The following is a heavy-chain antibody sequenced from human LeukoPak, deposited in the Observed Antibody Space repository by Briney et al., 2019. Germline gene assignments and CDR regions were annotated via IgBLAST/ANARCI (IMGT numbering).Heavy chain of an antibody. D-gene: IGHD3-3*01. CDR3: ATLSYDVWTGVNWFDP. CDR2: IGTSGET. V-gene: IGHV3-23*01. Sequence: PGGSLRLSCVASRFIFGGYAISWVRQAPGKGLEWVSGIGTSGETFYAEAVKGRFAISRDIPKNTVYLQMNSLRAEDSAVYYCATLSYDVWTGVNWFDPWGQGTLVTVSS. CDR1: RFIFGGYA. J-gene: IGHJ5*02.